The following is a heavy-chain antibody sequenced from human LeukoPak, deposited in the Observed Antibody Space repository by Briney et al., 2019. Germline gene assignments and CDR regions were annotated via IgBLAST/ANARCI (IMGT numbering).Heavy chain of an antibody. D-gene: IGHD4-17*01. Sequence: PSETLSLTCAVYGGSFSGYYWSWIRQPPGKGLEWIGSIYYSGSTYYNPSLKSRVTISVDTSKNQFSLKLSSVTAADTAVYYCASSGNTVTTINYGMDVWGQGTAVTVSS. CDR1: GGSFSGYY. V-gene: IGHV4-34*01. J-gene: IGHJ6*02. CDR2: IYYSGST. CDR3: ASSGNTVTTINYGMDV.